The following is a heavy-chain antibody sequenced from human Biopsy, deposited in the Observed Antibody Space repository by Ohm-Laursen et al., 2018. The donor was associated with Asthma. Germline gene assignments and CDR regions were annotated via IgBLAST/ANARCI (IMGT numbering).Heavy chain of an antibody. D-gene: IGHD3-22*01. CDR1: GFTFSNYW. CDR3: AGDIGMFYFDSRGYLRGFDY. J-gene: IGHJ4*02. CDR2: IKQDGSDK. Sequence: GSLRLSCAAPGFTFSNYWMSWVRQTPGKGLEWVANIKQDGSDKYYLDSVKGRFTVSRDNAKNSLFLQMNSLRAEDTAVYYCAGDIGMFYFDSRGYLRGFDYWGQGSLVTVSS. V-gene: IGHV3-7*05.